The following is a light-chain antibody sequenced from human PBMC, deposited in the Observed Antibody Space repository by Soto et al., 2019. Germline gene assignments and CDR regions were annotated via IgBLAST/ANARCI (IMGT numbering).Light chain of an antibody. Sequence: ELVMTQSPATLSVSPGERATLSCRASKSVSNNVAWYQHKPGQAPRLLISGASTRATGIAARFSGGGSGPEFTLTINSLQSEDFALYYCQHYNSWPPLVGPGTKVEIK. J-gene: IGKJ1*01. CDR2: GAS. CDR3: QHYNSWPPL. CDR1: KSVSNN. V-gene: IGKV3-15*01.